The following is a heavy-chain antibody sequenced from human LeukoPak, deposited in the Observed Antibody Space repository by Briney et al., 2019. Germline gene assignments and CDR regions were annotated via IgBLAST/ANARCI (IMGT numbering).Heavy chain of an antibody. D-gene: IGHD1-1*01. CDR3: ARLTGTTGFDY. J-gene: IGHJ4*02. CDR1: GFTFNSYT. CDR2: IKQDGSDK. V-gene: IGHV3-7*01. Sequence: PGGSLRLSCAASGFTFNSYTMSWVRQAPGKGLEWVANIKQDGSDKYYVDSVKGRFTISRDNAKNSLYLQLNSLRADDTAVYYCARLTGTTGFDYWGQGTLATVSS.